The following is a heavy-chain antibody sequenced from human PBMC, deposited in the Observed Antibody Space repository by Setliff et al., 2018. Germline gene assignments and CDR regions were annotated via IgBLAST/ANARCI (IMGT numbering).Heavy chain of an antibody. J-gene: IGHJ4*02. CDR3: ARPSGYCSGGSCYPPDY. D-gene: IGHD2-15*01. Sequence: ASVKVSCKASGYTFTSYAINWVRQAPGQGLEWMGWINTDTGNPTYAQGFTGRFVFPLDTSVSTAYLQISSLKAEDTAVYYCARPSGYCSGGSCYPPDYWGQGTLVTVSS. CDR2: INTDTGNP. CDR1: GYTFTSYA. V-gene: IGHV7-4-1*02.